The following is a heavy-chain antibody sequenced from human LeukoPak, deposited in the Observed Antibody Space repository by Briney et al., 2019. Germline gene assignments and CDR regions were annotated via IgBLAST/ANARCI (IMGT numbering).Heavy chain of an antibody. Sequence: SETLSLTCTVSGGSISSYYWSWIRQPPGKGLEWIGYIYYNGHTDYNPSLKSRVTFSVDTSKNQFSLRLNSVIAADTAVYYCAREAEYSYDRHSDFWGQGTLVTVSS. V-gene: IGHV4-59*01. J-gene: IGHJ4*02. CDR2: IYYNGHT. CDR1: GGSISSYY. CDR3: AREAEYSYDRHSDF. D-gene: IGHD3-22*01.